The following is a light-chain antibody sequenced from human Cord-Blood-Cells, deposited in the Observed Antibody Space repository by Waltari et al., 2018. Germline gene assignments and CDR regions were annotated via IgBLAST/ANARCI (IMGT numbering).Light chain of an antibody. CDR3: LSADSSGTWV. CDR2: KDS. Sequence: SYELTQPPSVSVSLGQMARITCPGEALPKKYAYWYQQKPGQFPVLVIYKDSERPSGIPERFSGSSSGRIVTWTISGVQAEDEDDYYCLSADSSGTWVFGGGTKLTVL. CDR1: ALPKKY. J-gene: IGLJ3*02. V-gene: IGLV3-16*01.